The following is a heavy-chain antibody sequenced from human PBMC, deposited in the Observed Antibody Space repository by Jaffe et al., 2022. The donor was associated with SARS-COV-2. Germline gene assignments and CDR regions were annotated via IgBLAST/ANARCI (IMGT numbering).Heavy chain of an antibody. CDR3: ARMPRVAFFSSSSAGPDY. V-gene: IGHV4-4*02. Sequence: QVQLQESGPGLVMPSGTLSLTCAVSGGSISSSFWWSWVRQPPGKGFEWIGEIYHRGTTNYNPSLRSRLTISVQKSENQFSLKLRSVTAADTAIYYCARMPRVAFFSSSSAGPDYWGQGILVTVSS. D-gene: IGHD6-6*01. CDR2: IYHRGTT. CDR1: GGSISSSFW. J-gene: IGHJ4*02.